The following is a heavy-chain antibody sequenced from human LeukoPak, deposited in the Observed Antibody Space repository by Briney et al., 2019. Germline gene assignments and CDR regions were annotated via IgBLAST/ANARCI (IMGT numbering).Heavy chain of an antibody. Sequence: SETLFLTCTVSGGSISSYYWSWIRQPPGKGLEWIGYIYYSGSTNYNPSLKSRVTISVDTSKNQFSLKLSSVTAADTAVYYCARLLGRYNWFDPWAREPWSPSPQ. CDR2: IYYSGST. V-gene: IGHV4-59*01. J-gene: IGHJ5*02. CDR3: ARLLGRYNWFDP. D-gene: IGHD2-15*01. CDR1: GGSISSYY.